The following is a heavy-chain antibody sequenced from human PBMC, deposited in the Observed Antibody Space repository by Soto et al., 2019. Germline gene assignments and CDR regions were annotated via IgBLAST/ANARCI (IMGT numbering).Heavy chain of an antibody. V-gene: IGHV1-46*03. D-gene: IGHD3-10*01. J-gene: IGHJ6*03. CDR1: GYTFTSYY. CDR2: INPSGGST. CDR3: AKDYYGSVSYGPYGEHYYYYMDV. Sequence: ASVKVSCKASGYTFTSYYMHWVRQAPGQGLEWMGIINPSGGSTSYAQKFQGRVTMTRDTSTSTVYMELSSLRSEDTAVYYCAKDYYGSVSYGPYGEHYYYYMDVWGKGTTVTVSS.